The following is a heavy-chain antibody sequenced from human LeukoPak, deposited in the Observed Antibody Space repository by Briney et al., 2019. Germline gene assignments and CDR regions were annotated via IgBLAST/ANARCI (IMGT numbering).Heavy chain of an antibody. CDR2: IYYSGST. J-gene: IGHJ4*02. D-gene: IGHD2-2*01. Sequence: PSETLSLTCTVSGGSISSYYWSWIRQPPGKGLEWIGDIYYSGSTNYNPSLKSRVTISVDTSKNQFSLKLSSVTAADTAVYYCAREGGCSSTSCYPDYWGQGTLVTVSS. V-gene: IGHV4-59*01. CDR3: AREGGCSSTSCYPDY. CDR1: GGSISSYY.